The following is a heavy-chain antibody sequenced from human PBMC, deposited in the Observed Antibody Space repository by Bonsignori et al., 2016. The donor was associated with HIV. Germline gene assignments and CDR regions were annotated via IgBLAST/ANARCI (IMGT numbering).Heavy chain of an antibody. D-gene: IGHD3-22*01. V-gene: IGHV4-59*01. CDR1: GGSISSYY. CDR2: IYYSGST. Sequence: SETLSLTCTVSGGSISSYYWSWIRQPPGKGLEWIGYIYYSGSTNYNPSLKSRVTISVDTSKNQFSLKLSSVTAADTAVYYCARDPSAYYYDRVDAFDIWGQGTMVTVSS. J-gene: IGHJ3*02. CDR3: ARDPSAYYYDRVDAFDI.